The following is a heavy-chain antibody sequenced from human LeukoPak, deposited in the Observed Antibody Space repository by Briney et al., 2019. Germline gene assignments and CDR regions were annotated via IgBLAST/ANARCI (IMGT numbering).Heavy chain of an antibody. CDR1: GYTLTELS. V-gene: IGHV1-24*01. CDR2: FDPEDGET. Sequence: ASVKVSCKVSGYTLTELSMHWVRQTPGKGLEWVGGFDPEDGETIYAQKFQGRVTMTEDTSTDTAYMELSSLRSEDTAVYYCATLRGATVAAVDYWGQGTLVTVSS. CDR3: ATLRGATVAAVDY. D-gene: IGHD6-19*01. J-gene: IGHJ4*02.